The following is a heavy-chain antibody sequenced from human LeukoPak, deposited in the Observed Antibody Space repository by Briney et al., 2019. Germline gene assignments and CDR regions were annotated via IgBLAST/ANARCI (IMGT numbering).Heavy chain of an antibody. J-gene: IGHJ4*02. CDR1: GYTFTGYY. Sequence: ASVKVSCKASGYTFTGYYMHWVRQAPGQGLEWMGWINPNSGGTNYAQKFQGRVTMTRDTFISTAYMELRRLRSDDTAVYYCAREFQGATGTWLTAATVTTYFDYWGQGTLVTVSS. V-gene: IGHV1-2*02. CDR2: INPNSGGT. CDR3: AREFQGATGTWLTAATVTTYFDY. D-gene: IGHD4-17*01.